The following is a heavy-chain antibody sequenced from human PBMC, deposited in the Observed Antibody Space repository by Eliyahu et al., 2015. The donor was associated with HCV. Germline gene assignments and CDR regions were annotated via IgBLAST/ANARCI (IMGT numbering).Heavy chain of an antibody. Sequence: EVQLVESGGGLIQSGGSLRLSCASSGFTVSXNYMSWVRQAPGKGLEWVSVIYSGGSTYYADSVKGRFTISRDNSKNTLYLQMNSLRAEDTAVYYCARDSNKILWFGELRDYGMDVWGQGTTVTVSS. CDR2: IYSGGST. CDR1: GFTVSXNY. J-gene: IGHJ6*02. V-gene: IGHV3-53*01. D-gene: IGHD3-10*01. CDR3: ARDSNKILWFGELRDYGMDV.